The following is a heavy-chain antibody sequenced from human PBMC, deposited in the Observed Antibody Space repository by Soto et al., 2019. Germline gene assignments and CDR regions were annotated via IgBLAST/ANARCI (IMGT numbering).Heavy chain of an antibody. Sequence: QVQLVQSGAEVKKPGSSVKVSCKASGGTFSSYAISWVRQAPGQGLEWMGGIIPIFGTANYAQKVQGRVTITADESTSTAYMELSSLRSEDTAVYYCASRLQPKVTSYWYFDLWGRGTLVTVSS. CDR3: ASRLQPKVTSYWYFDL. J-gene: IGHJ2*01. D-gene: IGHD6-25*01. V-gene: IGHV1-69*12. CDR2: IIPIFGTA. CDR1: GGTFSSYA.